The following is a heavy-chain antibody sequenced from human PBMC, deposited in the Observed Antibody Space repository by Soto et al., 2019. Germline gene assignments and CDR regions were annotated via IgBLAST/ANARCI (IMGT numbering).Heavy chain of an antibody. Sequence: ASVKVSCKASGYTFTSYDINWVRQATGQGLEWMGWMNPNSGNTGFAQKFQGRVTMTRNTSISTAYMELSSLRSEDTAVYYCARAELERRSWLPPIRRVYYYYMDVWGKGTTVTVSS. CDR3: ARAELERRSWLPPIRRVYYYYMDV. V-gene: IGHV1-8*01. D-gene: IGHD1-1*01. CDR2: MNPNSGNT. J-gene: IGHJ6*03. CDR1: GYTFTSYD.